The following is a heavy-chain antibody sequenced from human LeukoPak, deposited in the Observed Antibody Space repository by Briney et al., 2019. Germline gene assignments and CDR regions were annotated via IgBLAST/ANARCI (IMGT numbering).Heavy chain of an antibody. J-gene: IGHJ4*02. Sequence: GASVKVSCKASGGTFSSSAISWVRQAPGQGLEWMGGIIPIFGTANYAQKFQGRVTITTDESTSTAYMELSSLRSEDTAVYYCARGSGSYYVEPFDYWGQGTLVTVSS. CDR1: GGTFSSSA. CDR3: ARGSGSYYVEPFDY. V-gene: IGHV1-69*05. CDR2: IIPIFGTA. D-gene: IGHD1-26*01.